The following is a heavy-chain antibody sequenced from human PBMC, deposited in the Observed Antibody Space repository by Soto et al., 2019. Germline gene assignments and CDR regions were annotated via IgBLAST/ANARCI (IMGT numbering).Heavy chain of an antibody. D-gene: IGHD6-6*01. V-gene: IGHV1-69*01. Sequence: QVQLVQSGAEVKKPGSSVKVSCKASGGTFSSYAISWVRQAPGQGLEWMGGIIHVLDTANYAQKFQGRVTITADESTSTASWERRSLRSEDRAVYSWAKSHMSNYSSGMAVGGKGPTATAPS. J-gene: IGHJ6*04. CDR2: IIHVLDTA. CDR3: AKSHMSNYSSGMAV. CDR1: GGTFSSYA.